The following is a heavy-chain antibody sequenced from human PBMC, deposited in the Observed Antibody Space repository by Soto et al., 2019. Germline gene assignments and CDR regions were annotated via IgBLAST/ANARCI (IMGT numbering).Heavy chain of an antibody. J-gene: IGHJ4*02. CDR2: ISASGGST. CDR3: ARVHSSSYHYFDY. Sequence: SXXLSCAASGFTFSTYAMSWVRQAPGKGLEWVSAISASGGSTYYADSVKGRFTISRDNSKSTLYLQMSSLRAEDTAVYYCARVHSSSYHYFDYWGQGTLVTVSS. D-gene: IGHD6-13*01. CDR1: GFTFSTYA. V-gene: IGHV3-23*01.